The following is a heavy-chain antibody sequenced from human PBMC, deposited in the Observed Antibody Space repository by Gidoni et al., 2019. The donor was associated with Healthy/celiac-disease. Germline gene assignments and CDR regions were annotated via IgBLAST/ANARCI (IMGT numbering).Heavy chain of an antibody. CDR3: ARGPPYCSSTSCYLDY. D-gene: IGHD2-2*01. CDR1: GFTFSSYS. CDR2: ISSSSSTI. V-gene: IGHV3-48*01. J-gene: IGHJ4*02. Sequence: EVQLVESGGGLVQPGGSLRLSCAASGFTFSSYSMNWVRQAPGKGLEWVSYISSSSSTIYYADSVKGRFTISRDNAKNSLYLQMNSLRAEDTAVYYCARGPPYCSSTSCYLDYWGQGTLVTVSS.